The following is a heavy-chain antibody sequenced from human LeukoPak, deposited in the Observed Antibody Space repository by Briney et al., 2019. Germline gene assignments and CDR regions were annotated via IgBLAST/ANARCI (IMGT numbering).Heavy chain of an antibody. D-gene: IGHD1-1*01. J-gene: IGHJ3*02. CDR3: ARAPRYNWNGEAFDI. Sequence: ASVKVSCKASGYTFTSYGISWVRQAPGQGLEWMGWISAYNGNTNYAQKLQGRVTMTTDTSTSTAYMELRSLRSGDTAVYYCARAPRYNWNGEAFDIWGQGTMVTVSS. V-gene: IGHV1-18*01. CDR2: ISAYNGNT. CDR1: GYTFTSYG.